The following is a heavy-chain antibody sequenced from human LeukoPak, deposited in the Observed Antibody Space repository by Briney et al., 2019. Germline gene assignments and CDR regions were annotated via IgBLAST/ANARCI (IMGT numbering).Heavy chain of an antibody. D-gene: IGHD4-17*01. V-gene: IGHV5-51*01. CDR1: GYSFSNYW. J-gene: IGHJ4*02. Sequence: GESLKISCKGSGYSFSNYWIGWVRQMPGKGLEWMGIIYPGDSDTRYSPSFQGQVTISVDKSISTAYLQWSRLKASDTAMYYCARQSGDYVGPFDYWGQGTLVTVSS. CDR3: ARQSGDYVGPFDY. CDR2: IYPGDSDT.